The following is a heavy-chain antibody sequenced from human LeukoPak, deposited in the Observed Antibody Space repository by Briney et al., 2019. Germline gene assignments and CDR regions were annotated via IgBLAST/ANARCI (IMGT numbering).Heavy chain of an antibody. CDR2: INSDGSST. D-gene: IGHD3-22*01. J-gene: IGHJ4*02. Sequence: GGSLRLSCAASGFTFSSYWMHWVRQAPGKGLVWVSRINSDGSSTSYADSVKGRFTISRDNAKNTLYLQMNSLRAEDTAVYYCAKGGSGYYYSDYWGQGTLVTVSS. CDR3: AKGGSGYYYSDY. V-gene: IGHV3-74*01. CDR1: GFTFSSYW.